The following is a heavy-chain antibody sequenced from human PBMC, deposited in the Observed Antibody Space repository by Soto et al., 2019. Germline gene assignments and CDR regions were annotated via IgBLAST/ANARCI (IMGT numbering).Heavy chain of an antibody. CDR2: FNNDGRTT. D-gene: IGHD3-16*02. V-gene: IGHV3-74*01. Sequence: GGSLRLSCVASGFTISKYWMHWVRHAPGKGLVWGSRFNNDGRTTSYADSVKGRFTISRDNAKNTLYLQMNSLRPEDTAVYYWAREGDYYDWGSYRFYYYGMDVWGQGTTVTVSS. CDR1: GFTISKYW. J-gene: IGHJ6*02. CDR3: AREGDYYDWGSYRFYYYGMDV.